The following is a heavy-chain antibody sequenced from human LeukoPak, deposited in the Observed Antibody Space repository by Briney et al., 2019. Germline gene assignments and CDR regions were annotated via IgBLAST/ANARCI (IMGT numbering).Heavy chain of an antibody. V-gene: IGHV1-2*02. D-gene: IGHD5-12*01. CDR1: GYTFTGYY. CDR2: INPNSGGT. CDR3: ARVGEGIVATIFGADY. Sequence: GASVKVSCKASGYTFTGYYMHWVRQAPGQGLEWMGWINPNSGGTNYAQKFQGRVTMTRDTSISTAYMELSRLRSDDTAVYYCARVGEGIVATIFGADYWGQGTLVTVSS. J-gene: IGHJ4*02.